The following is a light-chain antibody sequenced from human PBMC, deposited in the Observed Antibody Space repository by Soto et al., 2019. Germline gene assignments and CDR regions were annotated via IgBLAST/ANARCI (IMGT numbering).Light chain of an antibody. V-gene: IGKV3-15*01. CDR1: QSVSSN. CDR2: GAS. J-gene: IGKJ2*01. Sequence: EIVMTQSPATLSVSPGERATLSCRASQSVSSNLAWYQQKPGQAPRLIIYGASTRATGVPARFSGSGSGTDFTLTISSLQSEDFAIYYCQHYNYWPYTFGQGTKVDIK. CDR3: QHYNYWPYT.